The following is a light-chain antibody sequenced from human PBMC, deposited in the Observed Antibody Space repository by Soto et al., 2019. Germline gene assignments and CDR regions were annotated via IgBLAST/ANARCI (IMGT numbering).Light chain of an antibody. CDR3: QQYSSSPPIT. J-gene: IGKJ5*01. CDR1: QSLLHSNGYNY. V-gene: IGKV2-28*01. CDR2: LGS. Sequence: DIVMTQSPLSLPVTPGDPASISCRSSQSLLHSNGYNYLDWYLQKPGQSPQLLIYLGSNRASGVPDRFSGSGSGTDFTLTISRLEPEDFAVYYCQQYSSSPPITYGQGTRLEIK.